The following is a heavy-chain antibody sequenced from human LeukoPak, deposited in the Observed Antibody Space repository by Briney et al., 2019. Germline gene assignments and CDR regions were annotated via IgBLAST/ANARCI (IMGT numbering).Heavy chain of an antibody. Sequence: SETLSLTCTVSGGSISSGGYYWSWIRQHPGKGLEWIGSINYSGSTYYNPSLKGRVTISLVTSKNQFSLKLSSVTAADTAIYYCASGDNDPLFDYWGQGTLVTVSS. CDR3: ASGDNDPLFDY. V-gene: IGHV4-31*03. J-gene: IGHJ4*02. D-gene: IGHD1-1*01. CDR2: INYSGST. CDR1: GGSISSGGYY.